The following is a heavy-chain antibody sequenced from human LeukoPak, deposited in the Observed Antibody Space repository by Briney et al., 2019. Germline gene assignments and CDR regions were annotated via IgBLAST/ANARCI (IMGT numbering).Heavy chain of an antibody. D-gene: IGHD6-19*01. CDR1: GYSISSGYY. J-gene: IGHJ5*02. V-gene: IGHV4-38-2*02. CDR3: ARGSVAVAPYNWFDP. Sequence: SETLSLTCTVSGYSISSGYYWGWIRQPPGKGLEWIGSIYHSGSTYYNPSLKSRVTISVDTSKNQFSLELSSVTAADTAVYYCARGSVAVAPYNWFDPWGQGTLVTVSS. CDR2: IYHSGST.